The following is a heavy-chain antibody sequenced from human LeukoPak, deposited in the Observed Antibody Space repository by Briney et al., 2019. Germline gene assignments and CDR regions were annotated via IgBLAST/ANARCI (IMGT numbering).Heavy chain of an antibody. Sequence: PGGSLRLACAASGFTFSSYTMNWVRQAPGKGLQWVSTVSASSDIHYSDSVKGRFTISRDNARNSLYLQMNSLRDEDTPVYYCAGVALQTAHFHYGGKGTLVTVSS. CDR2: VSASSDI. J-gene: IGHJ4*02. V-gene: IGHV3-48*02. CDR1: GFTFSSYT. D-gene: IGHD2-21*01. CDR3: AGVALQTAHFHY.